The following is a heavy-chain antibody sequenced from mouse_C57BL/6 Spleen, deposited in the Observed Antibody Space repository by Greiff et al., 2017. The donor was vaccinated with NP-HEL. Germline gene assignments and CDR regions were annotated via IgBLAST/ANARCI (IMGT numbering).Heavy chain of an antibody. Sequence: VQLQQSGAELVMPGASVKLSCKASGYTFTSYWMHWVKQRPGQGLEWIGEIDPSDSYTNYNQKFKGKSTLTVDKSSSTAYMQLSSLTSEDSAVYYCARTLYDYDGRFDYWGQGTTLTVSS. CDR1: GYTFTSYW. J-gene: IGHJ2*01. V-gene: IGHV1-69*01. D-gene: IGHD2-4*01. CDR2: IDPSDSYT. CDR3: ARTLYDYDGRFDY.